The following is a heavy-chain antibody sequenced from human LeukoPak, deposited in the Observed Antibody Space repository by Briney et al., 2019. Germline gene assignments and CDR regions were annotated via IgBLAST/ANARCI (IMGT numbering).Heavy chain of an antibody. J-gene: IGHJ4*02. CDR1: GGTFSSYT. D-gene: IGHD6-6*01. Sequence: AASVKVSCKASGGTFSSYTISWVRQAPGQGLEWMGRIIPILGIANYAQKFQGRVTITADKSTSTAYMELSSLRSEDTAVYYCARQGGEDSSSSPTDYWGPGTLVTVSS. V-gene: IGHV1-69*02. CDR2: IIPILGIA. CDR3: ARQGGEDSSSSPTDY.